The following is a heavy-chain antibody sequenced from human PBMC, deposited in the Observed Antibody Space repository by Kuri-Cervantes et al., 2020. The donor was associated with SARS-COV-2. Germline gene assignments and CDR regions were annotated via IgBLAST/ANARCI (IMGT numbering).Heavy chain of an antibody. V-gene: IGHV4-59*01. CDR2: IYYSGST. J-gene: IGHJ6*01. CDR1: GGSISSYY. Sequence: SETLSLTCTVSGGSISSYYWSWIRQPPGKGLEWIGYIYYSGSTNYNPSLKSRVTISVDTSKNQFSLKLSSVTAADTAVYYCARFETITGDYYYYGMDVWGQGTTVTCYS. CDR3: ARFETITGDYYYYGMDV. D-gene: IGHD5-24*01.